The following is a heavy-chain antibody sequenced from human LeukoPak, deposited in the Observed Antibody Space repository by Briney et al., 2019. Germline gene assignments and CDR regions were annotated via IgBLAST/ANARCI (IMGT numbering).Heavy chain of an antibody. CDR1: GGSISSAGSY. V-gene: IGHV4-30-4*01. J-gene: IGHJ4*02. CDR3: ARAGDFDY. CDR2: IDYSGTT. Sequence: SETLSLTCTVSGGSISSAGSYWSWIRQPPGKGLEWIGYIDYSGTTYYNPSLKSRVSISADMSKNQFSLKLTSVTAADTAVYFCARAGDFDYWGQGTVVTVSS.